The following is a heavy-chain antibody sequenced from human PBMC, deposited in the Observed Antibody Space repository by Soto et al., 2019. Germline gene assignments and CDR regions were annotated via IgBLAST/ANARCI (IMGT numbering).Heavy chain of an antibody. D-gene: IGHD6-13*01. V-gene: IGHV1-46*01. CDR2: INPNGGST. J-gene: IGHJ4*02. CDR1: GYIFINYY. CDR3: ARDLAAADY. Sequence: QVHLVQSXAEVKXXXASVKVSCKASGYIFINYYIHWVRQAPGQGLEWLGIINPNGGSTNCAQKCRGRVTMARDTSTSTVYTDLSSLRSDDTAVYYCARDLAAADYWGQGTLVTVSS.